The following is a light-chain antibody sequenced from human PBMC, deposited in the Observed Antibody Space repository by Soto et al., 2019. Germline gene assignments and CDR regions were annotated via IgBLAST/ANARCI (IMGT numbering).Light chain of an antibody. J-gene: IGKJ1*01. Sequence: PSSLSASVGDRVTITCRASQGISNSLAWYQQRPGRVPKLLIYGASNLQSEVPSRFSGSGSGTDFTLTISSLQPEDVATYYCQKYDSAARTFGQGTKVDIK. V-gene: IGKV1-27*01. CDR2: GAS. CDR1: QGISNS. CDR3: QKYDSAART.